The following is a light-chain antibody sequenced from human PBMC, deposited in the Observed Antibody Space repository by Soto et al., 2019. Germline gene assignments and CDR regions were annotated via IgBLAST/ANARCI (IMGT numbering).Light chain of an antibody. Sequence: QSALTQPASVSGSPGQSITISCTGTSSDVGGFNYVSWFQHHPGNAPKLLIYVNSNRPSGVPDRFSGSKSGTSASLAITGLQPEDEADYYCQSFDNSLSGPYVFGTGTKLTVL. CDR3: QSFDNSLSGPYV. V-gene: IGLV2-14*03. CDR1: SSDVGGFNY. J-gene: IGLJ1*01. CDR2: VNS.